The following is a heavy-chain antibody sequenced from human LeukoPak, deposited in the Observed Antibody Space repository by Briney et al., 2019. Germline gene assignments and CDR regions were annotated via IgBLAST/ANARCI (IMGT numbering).Heavy chain of an antibody. CDR2: INPSGGST. J-gene: IGHJ3*02. D-gene: IGHD3-22*01. V-gene: IGHV1-46*01. Sequence: ASVKVSCKASGGTFSSYAISWVRQAPGQGLEWMGTINPSGGSTSYAQKFQGRVTMTRDTSTSTVYMELSSLRSEDTAVYYCAREGIQGPSDYYDSSGDAFDIWGQGTMVTVSS. CDR1: GGTFSSYA. CDR3: AREGIQGPSDYYDSSGDAFDI.